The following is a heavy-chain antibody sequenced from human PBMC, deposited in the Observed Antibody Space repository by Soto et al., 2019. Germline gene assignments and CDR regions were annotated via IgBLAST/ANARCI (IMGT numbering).Heavy chain of an antibody. Sequence: PSETLSLACAVYGGSFSGYYWSWIRQPPGKGLEWIGEINHSVGTNYSPSLKSRVTISVDTSKNQFSLMLDSLTAADTGVYYCARGEDYASVLDYWGQGTRVTVSS. CDR2: INHSVGT. CDR3: ARGEDYASVLDY. D-gene: IGHD4-17*01. CDR1: GGSFSGYY. J-gene: IGHJ4*02. V-gene: IGHV4-34*01.